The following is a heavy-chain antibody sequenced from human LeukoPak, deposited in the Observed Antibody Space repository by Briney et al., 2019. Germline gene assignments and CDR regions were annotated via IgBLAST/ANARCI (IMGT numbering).Heavy chain of an antibody. CDR1: GFNFDNFA. J-gene: IGHJ4*02. D-gene: IGHD6-13*01. CDR3: AKSSSSWAEDY. Sequence: PGKSLTLSCVVSGFNFDNFAMHWVRQPLGKGLEWVAVISYDGSNKYYADSVKGRFTISRDNSKNTLYLQMNSLRAEGTAVYYCAKSSSSWAEDYWGQGTLVTVSS. CDR2: ISYDGSNK. V-gene: IGHV3-30*04.